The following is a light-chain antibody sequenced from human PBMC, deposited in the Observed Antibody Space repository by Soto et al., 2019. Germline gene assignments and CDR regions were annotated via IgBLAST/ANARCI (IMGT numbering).Light chain of an antibody. J-gene: IGKJ1*01. CDR3: QHTGT. CDR2: DAS. V-gene: IGKV1-5*01. CDR1: QSISSW. Sequence: DIQMTQSPSTLSASVGDRVTITCRASQSISSWLAWYQQKPGKAPKLLIYDASSLESGVPSRFSGSGSGTEFTLTISSQQPDDFATYYCQHTGTFGQGTKVEIK.